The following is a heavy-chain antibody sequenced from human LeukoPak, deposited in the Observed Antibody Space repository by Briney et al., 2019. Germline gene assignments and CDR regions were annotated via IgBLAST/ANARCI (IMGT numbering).Heavy chain of an antibody. Sequence: PGGSLRPSCAASGFTFYSYWMHWVRQAPGEGLVWVSRINIDVSSISYADSVKGRFTISGDNAKNTLYLQMNSLRAEDTAVYYCARQLDAFDIWGQGTMVTVSS. CDR3: ARQLDAFDI. CDR1: GFTFYSYW. CDR2: INIDVSSI. V-gene: IGHV3-74*01. J-gene: IGHJ3*02. D-gene: IGHD1-1*01.